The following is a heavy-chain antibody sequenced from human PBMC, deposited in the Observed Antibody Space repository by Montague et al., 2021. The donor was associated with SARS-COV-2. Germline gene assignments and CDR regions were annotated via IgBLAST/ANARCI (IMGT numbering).Heavy chain of an antibody. J-gene: IGHJ4*02. CDR3: ARGREYSSSAGFDY. V-gene: IGHV4-59*01. D-gene: IGHD6-6*01. CDR2: IYYSGST. Sequence: SETLSLTCTVSGGSISSYYWSWIRQPPGKGLEWIGYIYYSGSTNYNPSLKSRVTISVDTSKNQFSLKLSSVTAADTAVYYYARGREYSSSAGFDYWGQGTLVPVSS. CDR1: GGSISSYY.